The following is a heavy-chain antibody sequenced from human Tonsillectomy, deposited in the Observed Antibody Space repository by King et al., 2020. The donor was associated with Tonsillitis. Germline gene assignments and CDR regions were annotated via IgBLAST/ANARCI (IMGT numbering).Heavy chain of an antibody. V-gene: IGHV1-2*02. Sequence: QLVQSGAEVKKPGASVKVSCKASGYTLTDYYMHWVRQAPGQGLEWMGWINPNSGGTYYARRFQGRVTMTRDTAIGTAHMQLSRLRSDDTAVYYCARDDSSWHYWPGDYWGQGTLVTVSS. CDR1: GYTLTDYY. D-gene: IGHD6-13*01. J-gene: IGHJ4*02. CDR2: INPNSGGT. CDR3: ARDDSSWHYWPGDY.